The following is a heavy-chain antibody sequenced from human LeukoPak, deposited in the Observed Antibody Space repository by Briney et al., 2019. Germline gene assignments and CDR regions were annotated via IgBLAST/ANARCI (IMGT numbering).Heavy chain of an antibody. J-gene: IGHJ6*03. CDR3: ARENIVVVTAVYYYYYMDV. CDR2: LYHGGST. D-gene: IGHD2-21*02. CDR1: GVIVRSNY. V-gene: IGHV3-66*01. Sequence: GGSLRLSCVGSGVIVRSNYMTWVRQAPGKGLEWVSILYHGGSTYYADSVKGRFSISRDNTKNSLYLQMNTLRDEDTAVYYCARENIVVVTAVYYYYYMDVWGKGTTVTVSS.